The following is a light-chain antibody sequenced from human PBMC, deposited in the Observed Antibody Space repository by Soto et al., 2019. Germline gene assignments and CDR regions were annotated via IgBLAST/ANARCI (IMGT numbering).Light chain of an antibody. CDR1: SSDVGSYNY. CDR3: SSYTRSSTLV. V-gene: IGLV2-14*01. Sequence: QSALTQPASVSGSPGQSITISCTGTSSDVGSYNYVSWYQQYPGKAPKLMIYEVSNRASGVSNRFSGSKSGNTASLTISGLQAEDEADYYCSSYTRSSTLVFGGGTKVTVL. J-gene: IGLJ2*01. CDR2: EVS.